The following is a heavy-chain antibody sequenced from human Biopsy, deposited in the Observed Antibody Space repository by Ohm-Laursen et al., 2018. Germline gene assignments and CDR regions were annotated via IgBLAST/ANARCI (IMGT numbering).Heavy chain of an antibody. CDR3: ARDPIVGSKADGMDV. CDR2: IWYDGSSE. J-gene: IGHJ6*02. CDR1: GFTFSVYA. V-gene: IGHV3-33*01. Sequence: SLGLSCSASGFTFSVYAMHWVRQAPGKGLEWVAIIWYDGSSEYYTDSVKGRFTISRDNSRNTVYLQMNSLRAEDTAIYYCARDPIVGSKADGMDVWGQGTTVTVSS. D-gene: IGHD1-26*01.